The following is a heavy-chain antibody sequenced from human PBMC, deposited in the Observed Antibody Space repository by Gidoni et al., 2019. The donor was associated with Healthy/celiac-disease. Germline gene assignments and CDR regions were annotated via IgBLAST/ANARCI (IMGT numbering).Heavy chain of an antibody. J-gene: IGHJ3*02. CDR3: ARSWDTFWSGWTDALDI. Sequence: QVPLVQPVRGVAQPRRSLSLCSAASGSPFSSPRMHWFRQAPGKGLEWVAVISDNGSNKYYADTVKVRFTISRDNSKNTLYLQMNSQRAEDTAVYYCARSWDTFWSGWTDALDIWGQGTMVTVSS. CDR1: GSPFSSPR. D-gene: IGHD3-3*01. V-gene: IGHV3-30-3*01. CDR2: ISDNGSNK.